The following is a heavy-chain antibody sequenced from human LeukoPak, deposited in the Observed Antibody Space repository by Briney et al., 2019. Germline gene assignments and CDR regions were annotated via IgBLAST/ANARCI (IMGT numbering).Heavy chain of an antibody. J-gene: IGHJ4*02. V-gene: IGHV3-30*02. Sequence: PGGSLRLSCATSGFTFSTYGMHWVRQAPGKGLEWVAFIRYDGSNKYYADSVKGRFTISRDNSKNMLYLQMNSLRVEDTAAYYCAKDLAAMDYWGQGTLVTVSS. CDR2: IRYDGSNK. CDR1: GFTFSTYG. CDR3: AKDLAAMDY. D-gene: IGHD5-18*01.